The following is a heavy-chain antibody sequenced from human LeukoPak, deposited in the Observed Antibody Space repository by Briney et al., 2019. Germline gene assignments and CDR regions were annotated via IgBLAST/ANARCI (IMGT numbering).Heavy chain of an antibody. CDR1: GLTFSSYS. Sequence: GGSLRLSCAASGLTFSSYSMNWVRQAPGKGLEWVSSISSSSSYIYYADSVKGRFTISRDNAKNSLYLQMNSLRAEDTAVYYCAKDIWELLPGVDYWGQGTLVTVSS. CDR3: AKDIWELLPGVDY. D-gene: IGHD1-26*01. J-gene: IGHJ4*02. CDR2: ISSSSSYI. V-gene: IGHV3-21*01.